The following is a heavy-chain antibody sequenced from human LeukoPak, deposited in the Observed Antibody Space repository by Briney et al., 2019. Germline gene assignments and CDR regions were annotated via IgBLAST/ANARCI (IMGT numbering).Heavy chain of an antibody. D-gene: IGHD2-2*01. Sequence: GSVKLSCKASGYTFSSYEINWVRQATGQGLEWMGWMKPSSGDTVYAQKCQGRVTMTRNTSIRTAYMELTSTSLDDSAVYYCARGPPESTSSDYWGEGDLVTASS. CDR2: MKPSSGDT. J-gene: IGHJ4*02. CDR1: GYTFSSYE. V-gene: IGHV1-8*01. CDR3: ARGPPESTSSDY.